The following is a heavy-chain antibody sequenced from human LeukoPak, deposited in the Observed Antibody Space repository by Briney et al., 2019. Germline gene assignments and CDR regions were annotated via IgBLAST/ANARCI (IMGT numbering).Heavy chain of an antibody. D-gene: IGHD3-22*01. Sequence: TSETLSLTCTVSGGSISSYYWSWIRQPPGKGLEWIGYIYYSGSTNYNPSLKSRVTISVDTSKNQFSLKLSSVTAADTAVYYCARRDSSGYYPGAFDIWGQGTMATVSS. J-gene: IGHJ3*02. V-gene: IGHV4-59*08. CDR3: ARRDSSGYYPGAFDI. CDR1: GGSISSYY. CDR2: IYYSGST.